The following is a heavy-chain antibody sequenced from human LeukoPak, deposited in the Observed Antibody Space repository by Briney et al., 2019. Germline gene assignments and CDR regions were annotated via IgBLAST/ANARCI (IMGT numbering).Heavy chain of an antibody. CDR3: ARVHDYGGHPRRYFDY. J-gene: IGHJ4*02. CDR2: ISSSGRTI. CDR1: GFTLSDYY. D-gene: IGHD4/OR15-4a*01. V-gene: IGHV3-11*01. Sequence: GGSLRLSCAASGFTLSDYYMSWIRQAPGKGLECISYISSSGRTIYYADSVKGRFTIYRDNAKNSLYLQMISLRAEDTAVYYCARVHDYGGHPRRYFDYWGQGTLVTVSS.